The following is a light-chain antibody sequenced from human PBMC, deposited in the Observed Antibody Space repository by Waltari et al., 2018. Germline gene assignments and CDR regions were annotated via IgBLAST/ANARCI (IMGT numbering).Light chain of an antibody. Sequence: DIQMTQYPSSLSASAGDRVIITCRASRAIRNDLAWYQQRPGEVPKRLIFAASNLQSGAPSRFSGWGSETEFTLTISSLQPEDFATYYCLQHNTYPLTFGGGTKVEFK. V-gene: IGKV1-17*01. CDR1: RAIRND. CDR3: LQHNTYPLT. J-gene: IGKJ4*01. CDR2: AAS.